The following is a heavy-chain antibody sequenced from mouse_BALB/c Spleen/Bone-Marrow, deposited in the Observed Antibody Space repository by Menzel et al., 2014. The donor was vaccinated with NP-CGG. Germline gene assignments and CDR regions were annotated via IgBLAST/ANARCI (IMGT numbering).Heavy chain of an antibody. J-gene: IGHJ4*01. V-gene: IGHV5-6*02. CDR2: ISSGGSYT. CDR3: ARRDGGPMDY. CDR1: GFTFSNYG. D-gene: IGHD2-3*01. Sequence: EVKLVESGGDLVKPGGSLKLSCAASGFTFSNYGMSWVRQTPDKRLEWVATISSGGSYTYYPDSVRGRFTISRDNAKNTLDLQMSSLKSEDTAMYYCARRDGGPMDYWGQGTSVTVSS.